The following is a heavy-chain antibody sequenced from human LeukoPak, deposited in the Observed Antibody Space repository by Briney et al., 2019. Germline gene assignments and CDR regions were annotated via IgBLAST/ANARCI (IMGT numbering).Heavy chain of an antibody. Sequence: ASVKVSCKASGYTFTSYHMHWVRQAPGQGLEWMGIINPSGGSTSYAQKFQGRVTMTRDTTTTTVYMELSSLRSEDTAVYYCARDYGSGSLDYWGQGTLVTVSS. J-gene: IGHJ4*02. D-gene: IGHD3-10*01. CDR2: INPSGGST. CDR1: GYTFTSYH. CDR3: ARDYGSGSLDY. V-gene: IGHV1-46*01.